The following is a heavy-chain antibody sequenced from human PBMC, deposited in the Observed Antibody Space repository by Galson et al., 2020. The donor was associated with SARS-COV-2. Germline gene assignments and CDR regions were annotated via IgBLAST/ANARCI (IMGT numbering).Heavy chain of an antibody. Sequence: SVKVSCKASGGTFSSYAISWVRQAPGQGLEWMGGIIPIFGTANYAQKFQGRVTITADESTSTAYMELSSLRSEDTAVYYCARGGGRYSYGYYDYYGMDVWGQGTTVTVSS. CDR2: IIPIFGTA. CDR1: GGTFSSYA. J-gene: IGHJ6*02. CDR3: ARGGGRYSYGYYDYYGMDV. D-gene: IGHD5-18*01. V-gene: IGHV1-69*13.